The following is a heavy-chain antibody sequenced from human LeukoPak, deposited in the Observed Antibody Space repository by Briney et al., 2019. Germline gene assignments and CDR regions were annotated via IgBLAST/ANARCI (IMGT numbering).Heavy chain of an antibody. CDR1: GFTFSNYC. D-gene: IGHD4-17*01. J-gene: IGHJ3*01. CDR2: ISGSGYTT. Sequence: GGYLRLSCAGSGFTFSNYCMTLVRQAPGTGLEWVSAISGSGYTTRYVESVKGRFTVHRDNSRNPLPLDINNLRSDHPALYCFSMDPNGDYLGSFDVWKQGTLVTVSS. CDR3: SMDPNGDYLGSFDV. V-gene: IGHV3-23*01.